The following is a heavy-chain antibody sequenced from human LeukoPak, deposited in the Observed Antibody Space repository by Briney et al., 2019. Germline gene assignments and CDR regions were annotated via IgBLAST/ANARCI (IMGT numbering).Heavy chain of an antibody. CDR1: GFTVSSNY. Sequence: GGSLRLSCAASGFTVSSNYMSWVRQAPGKGLEWVSVIYSGGSTYYADSVKGRFTISRDSSKNTLYLQMNSLRAEDTAVYYCARDSGYSSGWYDYWGQGTLVTVSS. CDR2: IYSGGST. J-gene: IGHJ4*02. D-gene: IGHD6-19*01. V-gene: IGHV3-53*01. CDR3: ARDSGYSSGWYDY.